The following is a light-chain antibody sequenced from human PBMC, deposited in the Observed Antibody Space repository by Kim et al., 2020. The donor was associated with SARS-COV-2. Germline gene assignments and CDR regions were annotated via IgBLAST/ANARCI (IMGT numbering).Light chain of an antibody. Sequence: PGQRVSIPCSGSSSNIGSNSVNWYQQLPGTAPKLLIYSNNQRPSGVPDRFSGSKSGTSASLAISGLQSEDEADYYCAAWDDSSYVFGTGTKVTVL. CDR2: SNN. V-gene: IGLV1-44*01. CDR1: SSNIGSNS. J-gene: IGLJ1*01. CDR3: AAWDDSSYV.